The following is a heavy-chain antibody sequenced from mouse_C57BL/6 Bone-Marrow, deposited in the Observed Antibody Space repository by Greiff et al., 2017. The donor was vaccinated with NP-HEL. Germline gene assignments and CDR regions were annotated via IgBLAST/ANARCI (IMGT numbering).Heavy chain of an antibody. D-gene: IGHD1-1*01. CDR3: ARGRGFYYGSPAWFAY. Sequence: EVKLMESGGDLVKPGGSLKLSCAASGFTFSSYGMSWVRQTPDKRLEWVATISSGGSYTYYPDSVKGRFTISRDNAKNTLYLQMSSLKSEDTAMYYCARGRGFYYGSPAWFAYGGQGTLVTVSA. J-gene: IGHJ3*01. CDR2: ISSGGSYT. V-gene: IGHV5-6*01. CDR1: GFTFSSYG.